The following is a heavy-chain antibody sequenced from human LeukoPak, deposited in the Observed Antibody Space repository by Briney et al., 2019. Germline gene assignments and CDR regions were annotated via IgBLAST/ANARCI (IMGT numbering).Heavy chain of an antibody. Sequence: GGSLRLSCAASGFTFSDYYMSWIRQAPGKGLEWVSYISSSSTYTNYANSVKGRFTISRDNAKSSLFLQMNSLRAEDTAVYYCARGSSGNYDYWGQGTLVTVSS. V-gene: IGHV3-11*06. CDR2: ISSSSTYT. CDR1: GFTFSDYY. J-gene: IGHJ4*02. CDR3: ARGSSGNYDY. D-gene: IGHD3-22*01.